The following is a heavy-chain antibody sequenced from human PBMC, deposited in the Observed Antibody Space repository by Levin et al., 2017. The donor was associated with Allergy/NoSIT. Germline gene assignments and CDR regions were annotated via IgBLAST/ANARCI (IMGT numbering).Heavy chain of an antibody. CDR2: IYYSGST. D-gene: IGHD6-6*01. V-gene: IGHV4-59*01. J-gene: IGHJ6*03. CDR1: GGSISSYY. CDR3: ARGARLRYYCYYYMDV. Sequence: SETLSLTCTVSGGSISSYYWSWIRQPPGKGLEWIGYIYYSGSTNYNPSLKSRVTISVDTSKNQFSLKLSSVTAADTAVYYCARGARLRYYCYYYMDVWGKGTTVTVSS.